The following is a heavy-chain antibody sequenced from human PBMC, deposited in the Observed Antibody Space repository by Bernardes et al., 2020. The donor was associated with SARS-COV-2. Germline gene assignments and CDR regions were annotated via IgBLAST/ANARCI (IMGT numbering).Heavy chain of an antibody. CDR3: TRPTVACVRLITGFYF. Sequence: GVSLRLSCAASGFTFSDYAMNWVRQAPGKGLEWVPSISYNGTYKYYADSVRGRFTTSRDNSKKTLYLQVNSLRPEDTAVYYCTRPTVACVRLITGFYFCGQGALVTVDS. CDR2: ISYNGTYK. D-gene: IGHD2-8*01. CDR1: GFTFSDYA. V-gene: IGHV3-30-3*01. J-gene: IGHJ4*02.